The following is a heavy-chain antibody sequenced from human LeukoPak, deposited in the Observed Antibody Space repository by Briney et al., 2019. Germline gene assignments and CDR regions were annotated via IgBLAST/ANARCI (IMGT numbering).Heavy chain of an antibody. CDR2: IYSSGST. V-gene: IGHV4-4*07. Sequence: SETLSLTCTVSGGSINSYYWSWIRQPAGKGLEWTGRIYSSGSTGYNPSLKSRVTMSLDTSKNQFSLNLSSVTAADTAVYYCARVDIRTAFFDYWGQGTLVTVSS. J-gene: IGHJ4*02. CDR1: GGSINSYY. D-gene: IGHD5-12*01. CDR3: ARVDIRTAFFDY.